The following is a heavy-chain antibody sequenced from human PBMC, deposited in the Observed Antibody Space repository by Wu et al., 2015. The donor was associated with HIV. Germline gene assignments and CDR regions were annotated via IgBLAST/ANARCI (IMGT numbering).Heavy chain of an antibody. CDR2: IIPIFGTR. V-gene: IGHV1-69*13. Sequence: QVQLVQSGAEVKRPGSSVKVSCKASGDIFSSYAISWVRQAPGQGLEWMGGIIPIFGTRDYAQKFQGRVTITADGSTSTAYMELSSLRSEDTAVYYCARDSEPARVQYYYYHMDVWGKGTTVTVSS. CDR1: GDIFSSYA. J-gene: IGHJ6*03. CDR3: ARDSEPARVQYYYYHMDV. D-gene: IGHD1-1*01.